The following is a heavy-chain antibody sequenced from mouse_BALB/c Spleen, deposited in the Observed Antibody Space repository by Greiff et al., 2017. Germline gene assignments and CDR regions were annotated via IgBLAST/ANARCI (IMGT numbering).Heavy chain of an antibody. CDR3: ARQQYDYGAWFAY. J-gene: IGHJ3*01. CDR1: GFTFSSYT. D-gene: IGHD2-4*01. V-gene: IGHV5-12-2*01. Sequence: EVKLVESGGGLVQPGGSLKLSCAASGFTFSSYTMSWVRQTPEKRLEWVAYISNGGGSTYYPDTVKGRFTISRDNAKNTLYLQMSSLKSEDTAMYYCARQQYDYGAWFAYWGQGTLVTVSA. CDR2: ISNGGGST.